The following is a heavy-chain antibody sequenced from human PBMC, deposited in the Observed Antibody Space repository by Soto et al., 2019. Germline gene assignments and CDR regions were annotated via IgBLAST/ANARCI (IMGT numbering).Heavy chain of an antibody. CDR1: GGSISNFY. V-gene: IGHV4-59*08. D-gene: IGHD3-9*01. CDR3: ARTVLGPDLLADSFVDYFYYMDV. CDR2: VYYTGST. Sequence: QVQLQESGPGLVRPSETLSLTCTVSGGSISNFYWSWIRQPPGKGLEWIGYVYYTGSTSYNPSLTRRVPFSADPSWGQFSLRLNSVTAADTAVYYCARTVLGPDLLADSFVDYFYYMDVWGQGTTVTVSS. J-gene: IGHJ6*03.